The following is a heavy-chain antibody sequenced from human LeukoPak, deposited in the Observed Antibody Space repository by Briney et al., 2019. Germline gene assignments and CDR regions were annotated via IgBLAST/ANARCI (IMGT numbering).Heavy chain of an antibody. CDR1: SYTFTSYG. CDR2: MSPNSGDT. Sequence: GASVKVSCKASSYTFTSYGISWVQQAPGQGLEWLGWMSPNSGDTGYAQKFQGRVTMTSDSSISTAYMELSSLRSEDTAIYYCVRTPPNWGFDYWGQGTLVTVSS. CDR3: VRTPPNWGFDY. D-gene: IGHD7-27*01. J-gene: IGHJ4*02. V-gene: IGHV1-8*02.